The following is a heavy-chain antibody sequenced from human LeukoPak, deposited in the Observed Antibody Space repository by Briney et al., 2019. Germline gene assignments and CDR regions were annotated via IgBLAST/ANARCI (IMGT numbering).Heavy chain of an antibody. J-gene: IGHJ5*02. CDR3: ARGRFGEWDNWFDP. CDR1: GYTFTDYY. D-gene: IGHD3-10*01. V-gene: IGHV1-2*02. Sequence: ASVKVSCKASGYTFTDYYLHLVRQAPGQGLEWMAWINPNSGATNYAQKFQGRVTMTRDTSISTAYMELSRLTSDDTAVYFCARGRFGEWDNWFDPWGQGTLVTVSS. CDR2: INPNSGAT.